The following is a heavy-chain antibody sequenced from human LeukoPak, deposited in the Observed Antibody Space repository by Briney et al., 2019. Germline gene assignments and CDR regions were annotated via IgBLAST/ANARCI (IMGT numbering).Heavy chain of an antibody. D-gene: IGHD3-3*01. CDR1: GYTFTGYY. CDR2: INPNSGGT. J-gene: IGHJ4*02. Sequence: ASVKVSCKASGYTFTGYYMHWVRQAPGQGLEWTGWINPNSGGTNYAQKFQGRVTMTRDTSISTAYMELSRLRSDDTAVYYCARTYYDFWSGYAFDYWGQGTLVTVSS. CDR3: ARTYYDFWSGYAFDY. V-gene: IGHV1-2*02.